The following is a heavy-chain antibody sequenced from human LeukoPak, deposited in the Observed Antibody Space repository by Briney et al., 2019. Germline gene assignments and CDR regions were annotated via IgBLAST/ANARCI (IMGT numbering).Heavy chain of an antibody. D-gene: IGHD1-1*01. V-gene: IGHV3-7*01. J-gene: IGHJ3*02. CDR3: ARVRGILGAFDI. CDR1: GFIFSSYW. CDR2: IKQDGSEK. Sequence: GGSLRLSCAASGFIFSSYWMSWVRQAPGKGLEWVANIKQDGSEKYYVDSVKGRSTISRDNAKNSLYVQMNSLRAEDTAVYHCARVRGILGAFDIWGQGTMVTVSS.